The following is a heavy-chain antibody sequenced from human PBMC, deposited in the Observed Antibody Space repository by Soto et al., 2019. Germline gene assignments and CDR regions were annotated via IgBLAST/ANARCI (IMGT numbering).Heavy chain of an antibody. CDR3: ARHRVPSVYDPIPGCFDS. CDR1: GGSISSSSSY. Sequence: QLQLQESGPGLVKPSETLSLTCTVSGGSISSSSSYWGWIRQPPGKGLEWIGSMSYSGSTYNNPSLKSRVTLSVDTSQSRISLKLTSATAADTAVYYCARHRVPSVYDPIPGCFDSWGQGILVTASS. J-gene: IGHJ4*02. D-gene: IGHD5-12*01. V-gene: IGHV4-39*01. CDR2: MSYSGST.